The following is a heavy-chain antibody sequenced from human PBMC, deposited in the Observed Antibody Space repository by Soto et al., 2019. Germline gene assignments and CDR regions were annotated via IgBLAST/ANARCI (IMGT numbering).Heavy chain of an antibody. Sequence: GASVTVSCMTSVYSFPKYCLHWVRQAPGQRLEWMGWINHGNGDTQYSQKFQGRVTLTRDTSATTAYMELSSLRSEDSAVFYCARTDCSSTSCYNYYYYGMDVWGQGTTVTVSS. D-gene: IGHD2-2*01. J-gene: IGHJ6*02. CDR3: ARTDCSSTSCYNYYYYGMDV. V-gene: IGHV1-3*01. CDR2: INHGNGDT. CDR1: VYSFPKYC.